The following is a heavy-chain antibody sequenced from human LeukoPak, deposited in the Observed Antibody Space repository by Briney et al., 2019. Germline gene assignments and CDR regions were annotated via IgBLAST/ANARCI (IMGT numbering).Heavy chain of an antibody. J-gene: IGHJ4*02. CDR3: ARDQYDFWSGYSFDY. D-gene: IGHD3-3*01. CDR1: GYTFTSYD. V-gene: IGHV1-2*02. CDR2: MNPNSGGT. Sequence: ASVKVSCKASGYTFTSYDINWVRQATGQGLEWMGWMNPNSGGTNYAQKVQGRVTMTRDTSISTAYMELSRLRSDDTAVYYCARDQYDFWSGYSFDYWGQGTLVTVSS.